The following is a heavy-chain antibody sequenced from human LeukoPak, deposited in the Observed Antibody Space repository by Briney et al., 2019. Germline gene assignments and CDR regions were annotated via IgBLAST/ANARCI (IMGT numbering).Heavy chain of an antibody. CDR3: ARSESDIVVVPAAMNY. CDR1: RYTVTSYG. Sequence: APVKASCKPARYTVTSYGISWVRQAPGQGLEWMGWISAYNGNTNYAQKLQGRVTMTTDTSTSTAYMELRSLRSDDTAVYYCARSESDIVVVPAAMNYWGQGTLVTVSS. CDR2: ISAYNGNT. J-gene: IGHJ4*02. V-gene: IGHV1-18*01. D-gene: IGHD2-2*01.